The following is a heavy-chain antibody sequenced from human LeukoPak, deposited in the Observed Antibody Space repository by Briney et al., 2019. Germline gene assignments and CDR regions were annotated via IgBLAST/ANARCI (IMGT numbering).Heavy chain of an antibody. V-gene: IGHV4-39*01. J-gene: IGHJ3*02. CDR3: ARGDRYYDILTGYFSSFDI. D-gene: IGHD3-9*01. CDR2: FYYSGST. CDR1: GGCIRSSSYY. Sequence: SETLSLTCTVSGGCIRSSSYYWGWIRQPPGKGLEWIGSFYYSGSTYYNPSLKSRVTISVDMSKNQFSLKLSSVTAADTAVYYCARGDRYYDILTGYFSSFDIWGQGTMVTVSS.